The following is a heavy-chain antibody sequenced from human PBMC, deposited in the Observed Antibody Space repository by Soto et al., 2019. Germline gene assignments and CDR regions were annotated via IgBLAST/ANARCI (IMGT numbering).Heavy chain of an antibody. CDR2: IIPIFGTA. D-gene: IGHD6-19*01. Sequence: QVQLVQSGAEVKKPGSSVKVSCKASGGTFSSYAISWVRQAPGQGLEWMGGIIPIFGTANYAQKFQGRVTITADESTSTAYMELSSLRSEDTAVYYCAREVPAIAVAGSEYFQHWGQGTLVTVSS. CDR1: GGTFSSYA. V-gene: IGHV1-69*12. J-gene: IGHJ1*01. CDR3: AREVPAIAVAGSEYFQH.